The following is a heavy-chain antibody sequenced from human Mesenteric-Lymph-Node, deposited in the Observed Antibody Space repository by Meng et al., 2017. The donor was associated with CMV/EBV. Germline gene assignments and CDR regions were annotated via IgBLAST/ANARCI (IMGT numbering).Heavy chain of an antibody. Sequence: VGSIGTGGYYWSWIRQHPGKGLEWIGHIYYSGSTYYNPSLKSRLTISIDTSKNQFSLKLDSVTAADTAVYYCAREYLWGSHRNFDYWGQGTLVTVSS. J-gene: IGHJ4*01. V-gene: IGHV4-31*02. D-gene: IGHD3-16*02. CDR3: AREYLWGSHRNFDY. CDR1: VGSIGTGGYY. CDR2: IYYSGST.